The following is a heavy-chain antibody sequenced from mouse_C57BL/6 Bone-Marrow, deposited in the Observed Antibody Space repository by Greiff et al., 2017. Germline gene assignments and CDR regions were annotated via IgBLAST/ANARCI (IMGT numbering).Heavy chain of an antibody. CDR2: IWSGGST. D-gene: IGHD2-3*01. V-gene: IGHV2-2*01. CDR1: GFSLTSYG. Sequence: VQLQQPGPGLVQPSQSLSITCTVSGFSLTSYGVHWVRQSPGKGLEWLGVIWSGGSTDYNAAFISRLSISKDNSKSQVFFKMNSLQADDTAIYYSARPIYDGYPLAYWGQGTLVTVSA. J-gene: IGHJ3*01. CDR3: ARPIYDGYPLAY.